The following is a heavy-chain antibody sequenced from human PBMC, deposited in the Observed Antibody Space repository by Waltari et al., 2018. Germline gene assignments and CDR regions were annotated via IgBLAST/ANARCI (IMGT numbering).Heavy chain of an antibody. CDR3: ARGYWGGNPYHYDMDV. Sequence: QVQLVQSGAAVKIPGASVTVSCKASGYIFNTYDITWGRQATGQGLQWMGWMNPNSGSAGQAETFYGRVTFTRSTSINTAYMELTGLTSEDTAIYYCARGYWGGNPYHYDMDVWGQGTTVTVSS. D-gene: IGHD3-10*01. CDR1: GYIFNTYD. V-gene: IGHV1-8*01. J-gene: IGHJ6*02. CDR2: MNPNSGSA.